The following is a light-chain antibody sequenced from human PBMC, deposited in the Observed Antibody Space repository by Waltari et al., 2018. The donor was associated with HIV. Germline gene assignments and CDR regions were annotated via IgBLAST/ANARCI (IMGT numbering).Light chain of an antibody. J-gene: IGLJ2*01. CDR2: QDT. V-gene: IGLV3-25*03. CDR3: QSAHNSDVI. CDR1: TLPSNY. Sequence: SYALTQTPSVSVPPGPTAKIMCSGDTLPSNYVYWYQQKAGQAPVMSIFQDTKRPSDIPARFSASGAGTTATLTISGVQAEDEADYFCQSAHNSDVIFGGGTKLTVL.